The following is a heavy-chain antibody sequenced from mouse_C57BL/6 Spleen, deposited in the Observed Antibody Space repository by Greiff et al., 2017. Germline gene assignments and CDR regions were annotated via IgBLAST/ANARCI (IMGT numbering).Heavy chain of an antibody. CDR1: GFTFSSYA. J-gene: IGHJ3*01. CDR3: ARTICDYDGGAWFAY. V-gene: IGHV5-4*03. Sequence: EVKLVESGGGLVKPGGSLKLSCAASGFTFSSYAMSWVRQTPEKRLEWVATISDGGSYTYYPDNVKGRFTISRDNAKNNLYLQMSHLKSEDTAMYYCARTICDYDGGAWFAYWGQGTLVTVSA. CDR2: ISDGGSYT. D-gene: IGHD2-4*01.